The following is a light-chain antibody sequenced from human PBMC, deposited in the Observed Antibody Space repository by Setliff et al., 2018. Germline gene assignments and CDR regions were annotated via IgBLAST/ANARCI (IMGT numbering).Light chain of an antibody. CDR2: DVS. Sequence: QSALTQPASVSGSPGQSITIACTGLSTDVGGYNYVSWYQQHPGKAPKLMIYDVSNRPSGVSNRFSGSKSGNTASLTISGLQAEDEADYYCSSYTSSSTPVFGTGTKVTVL. J-gene: IGLJ1*01. CDR1: STDVGGYNY. CDR3: SSYTSSSTPV. V-gene: IGLV2-14*01.